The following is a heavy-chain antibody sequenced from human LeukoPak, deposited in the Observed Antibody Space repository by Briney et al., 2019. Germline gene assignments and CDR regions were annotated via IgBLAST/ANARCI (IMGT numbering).Heavy chain of an antibody. CDR3: GREYSSSWYGDRKGYFQH. D-gene: IGHD6-13*01. CDR1: GYTFTSYY. J-gene: IGHJ1*01. Sequence: GASVKVSCKASGYTFTSYYMHWVRQAPGQGLEWMGWISAYNGNTNYAQKLQGRVTMTTDTSTSTAYMELRSLRSDDTAVYYCGREYSSSWYGDRKGYFQHWGQGTLVTVSS. V-gene: IGHV1-18*04. CDR2: ISAYNGNT.